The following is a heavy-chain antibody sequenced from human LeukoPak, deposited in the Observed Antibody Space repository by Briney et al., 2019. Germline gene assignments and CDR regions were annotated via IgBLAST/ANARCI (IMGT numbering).Heavy chain of an antibody. CDR3: ARDSIAILDY. CDR1: GFTFSSYA. Sequence: PGGSLRLSCAASGFTFSSYAMSWVRQAPGKGLEWVSYISSSGSTIYYADSVKGRFTISRDNAKNSLYLQMNSLRAEDTAVYYCARDSIAILDYWGQGTLVTVSS. V-gene: IGHV3-48*03. CDR2: ISSSGSTI. D-gene: IGHD6-6*01. J-gene: IGHJ4*02.